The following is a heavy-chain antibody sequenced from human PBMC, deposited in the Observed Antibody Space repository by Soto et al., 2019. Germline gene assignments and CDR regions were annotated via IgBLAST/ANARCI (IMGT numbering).Heavy chain of an antibody. CDR3: ARSSRYQYDSSEGNFDY. CDR2: MYHTGSI. D-gene: IGHD3-22*01. J-gene: IGHJ4*02. V-gene: IGHV4-4*02. Sequence: QVQLQESGPGLVKPSGTLSLTCAVSGVSISSNNWWSWVRQPPGKGLEWIGEMYHTGSINYNPSLKSRVTISVDKSKNHFSLELNSVTAADTAVYYCARSSRYQYDSSEGNFDYWGQGTLVTVSS. CDR1: GVSISSNNW.